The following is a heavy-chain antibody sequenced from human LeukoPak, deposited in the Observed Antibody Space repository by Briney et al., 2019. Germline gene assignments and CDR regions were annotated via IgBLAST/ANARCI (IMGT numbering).Heavy chain of an antibody. CDR1: GFTFSSYD. D-gene: IGHD3-22*01. CDR2: IGTAGDT. CDR3: ARGQPINYYDSSGYYYDY. Sequence: GGSLRLSCAASGFTFSSYDMHWVHQATGKGLEWVSAIGTAGDTYYPGSVKGRFTISRENAKNSLYLQMNSLRAGDTAVYYCARGQPINYYDSSGYYYDYWGQGTLVTVSS. V-gene: IGHV3-13*01. J-gene: IGHJ4*02.